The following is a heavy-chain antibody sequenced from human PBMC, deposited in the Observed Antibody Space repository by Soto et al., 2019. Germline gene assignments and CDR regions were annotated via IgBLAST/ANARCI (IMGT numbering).Heavy chain of an antibody. V-gene: IGHV4-34*01. CDR1: GGSFSGYY. D-gene: IGHD4-17*01. J-gene: IGHJ6*02. CDR2: IDQSGST. Sequence: SETLSLTCAVYGGSFSGYYWNWLRQPPGEGLEWIGKIDQSGSTNYNPSLKSRVTISVDTSKNQFSLKLSSVTAADTAVYYCARHGDYGDYYYYYGMDVWGQGTTVTVSS. CDR3: ARHGDYGDYYYYYGMDV.